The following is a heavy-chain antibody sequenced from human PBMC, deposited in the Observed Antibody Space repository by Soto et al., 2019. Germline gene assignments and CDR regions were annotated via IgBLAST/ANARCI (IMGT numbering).Heavy chain of an antibody. CDR1: HEFINHSGIS. V-gene: IGHV4-39*01. J-gene: IGHJ5*02. CDR3: AMVFFDSSDYTTNWFDP. Sequence: TGNLYIARTVQHEFINHSGISWACIRQPPGDGLEWIGSIYHTGNAYYNPSLKSRVTISVDTSKNQFSLKLTSVTAADAALYYCAMVFFDSSDYTTNWFDPWGHVTLVTDS. CDR2: IYHTGNA. D-gene: IGHD3-22*01.